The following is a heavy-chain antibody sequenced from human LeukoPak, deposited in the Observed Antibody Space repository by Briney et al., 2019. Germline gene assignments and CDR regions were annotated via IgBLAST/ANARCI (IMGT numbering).Heavy chain of an antibody. Sequence: ASVKVSCKASGGTFSSYAISWVRQAPGQGLEWMGGIIPIFGTANYAQKFQGRVTITTDESTSTAYMELSSLRSEDTAVYYCARSSVAAGDAFDIWGQGTMVTVSS. J-gene: IGHJ3*02. CDR1: GGTFSSYA. D-gene: IGHD6-13*01. V-gene: IGHV1-69*05. CDR2: IIPIFGTA. CDR3: ARSSVAAGDAFDI.